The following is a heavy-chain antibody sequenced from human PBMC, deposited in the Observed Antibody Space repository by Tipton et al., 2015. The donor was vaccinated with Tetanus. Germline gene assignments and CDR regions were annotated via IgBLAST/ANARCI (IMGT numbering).Heavy chain of an antibody. Sequence: LRLSCTVSGGSISSGGYYWTWIRQHPERSLEWIGYIYYTGNTYYNPSLKSRVTISVDTSKNQFSLKLTSLTAADTAVYYCARRLIQNWFDPWGQGTLVTVSS. V-gene: IGHV4-31*02. CDR1: GGSISSGGYY. J-gene: IGHJ5*02. CDR2: IYYTGNT. CDR3: ARRLIQNWFDP. D-gene: IGHD2-8*01.